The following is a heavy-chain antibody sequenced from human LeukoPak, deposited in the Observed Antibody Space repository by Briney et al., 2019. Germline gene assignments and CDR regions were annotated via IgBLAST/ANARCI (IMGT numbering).Heavy chain of an antibody. Sequence: SETLSLTCAVYGGSFNNYFWSWIRQPPGKGLEWIGEINHSGSNNYNPSLKSRLTISVDTPKNQFSLKLSSVTAADTAVYYCARGTYYFDTSAHETDDYWGQGTLVTVSS. J-gene: IGHJ4*02. CDR1: GGSFNNYF. D-gene: IGHD3-22*01. V-gene: IGHV4-34*01. CDR3: ARGTYYFDTSAHETDDY. CDR2: INHSGSN.